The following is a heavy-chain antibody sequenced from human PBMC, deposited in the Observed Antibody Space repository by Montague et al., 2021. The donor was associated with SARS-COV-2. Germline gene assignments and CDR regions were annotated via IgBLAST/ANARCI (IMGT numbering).Heavy chain of an antibody. V-gene: IGHV4-39*01. CDR3: ARIRIGVWGSYRYFDY. CDR1: GGSISSSSYY. J-gene: IGHJ4*02. D-gene: IGHD3-16*02. CDR2: IYYSGST. Sequence: SETLSLTCTVSGGSISSSSYYWGWIRQPPGMGLEWIGSIYYSGSTYYNPSLKSRVTISVDTSKNQFSLKLSSVTAADTAVYYCARIRIGVWGSYRYFDYWGQGTLVTVSS.